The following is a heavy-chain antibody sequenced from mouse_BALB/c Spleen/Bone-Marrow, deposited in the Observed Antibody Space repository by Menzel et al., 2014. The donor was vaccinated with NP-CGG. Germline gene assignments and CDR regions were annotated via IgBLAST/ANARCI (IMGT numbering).Heavy chain of an antibody. CDR1: GFNIKDTY. J-gene: IGHJ3*01. Sequence: VQLKESGAEPVKPGASVKLSCTASGFNIKDTYMHWVKQRPEQGLEWIGRIDPANGNTKYDPKFQGKATITADTSSNTAYLQLSSLTSEDTAVYYCARGYDEGFAYWGQGTLVTVSA. V-gene: IGHV14-3*02. CDR2: IDPANGNT. CDR3: ARGYDEGFAY. D-gene: IGHD2-14*01.